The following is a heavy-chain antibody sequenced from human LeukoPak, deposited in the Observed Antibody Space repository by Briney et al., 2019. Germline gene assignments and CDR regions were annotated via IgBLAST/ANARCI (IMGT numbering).Heavy chain of an antibody. CDR3: ARAYGYCSRTSCYTNAFGI. J-gene: IGHJ3*02. Sequence: SETLSLTCTVSGGSISSYYWSWIRQPAGKGLEWIGRIYTSGSTNYNPSLKSRVTISVDTSKNQFSLKLSSVTAADTAVYYCARAYGYCSRTSCYTNAFGIWGQGTMVTVSS. CDR1: GGSISSYY. CDR2: IYTSGST. D-gene: IGHD2-2*02. V-gene: IGHV4-4*07.